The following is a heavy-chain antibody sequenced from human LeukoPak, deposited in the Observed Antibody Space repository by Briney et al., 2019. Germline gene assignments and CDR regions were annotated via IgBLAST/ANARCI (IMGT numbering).Heavy chain of an antibody. CDR3: SRGDPIYDFWSGGDY. D-gene: IGHD3-3*01. CDR1: GFTFNSYA. CDR2: ISSSSNVI. V-gene: IGHV3-48*01. J-gene: IGHJ4*02. Sequence: GGSLRLSCAASGFTFNSYAFNWVRQAPGKGLEWVSYISSSSNVIYYTDSVKGRFTISRDNARNLLSLQMNSLRAEDTAVYYCSRGDPIYDFWSGGDYWGQGSLGTVSS.